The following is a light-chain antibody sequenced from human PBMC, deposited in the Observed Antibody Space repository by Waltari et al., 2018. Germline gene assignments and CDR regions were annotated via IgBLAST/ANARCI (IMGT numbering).Light chain of an antibody. CDR1: QSISSY. CDR3: QQTYSSPLT. V-gene: IGKV1-39*01. CDR2: GAS. J-gene: IGKJ3*01. Sequence: DIQMTQSPSSLSASVGDRVTITCRASQSISSYLNWYQQKPGKAPKLLIYGASSLRGGAPSRFSGSRSGTDFTLTINSLQPEDFASYYCQQTYSSPLTFGPGTKLDIK.